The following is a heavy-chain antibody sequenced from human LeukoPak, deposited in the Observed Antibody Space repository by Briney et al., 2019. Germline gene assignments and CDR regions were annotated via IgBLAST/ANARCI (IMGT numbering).Heavy chain of an antibody. D-gene: IGHD3-22*01. CDR1: GDSGSRSDSY. CDR3: ARRRYYDGSGYLE. V-gene: IGHV4-39*01. J-gene: IGHJ1*01. Sequence: PSETLSLTCSVSGDSGSRSDSYWDWIRQPPGKGLEWIGTIYYSGRTYYSPSLKSRVTMSVDPSNNQFSLNLRSVTAADTALYYCARRRYYDGSGYLEWGQGTLLSVSS. CDR2: IYYSGRT.